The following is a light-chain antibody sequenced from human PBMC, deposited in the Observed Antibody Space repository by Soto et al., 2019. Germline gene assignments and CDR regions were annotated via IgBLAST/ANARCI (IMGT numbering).Light chain of an antibody. V-gene: IGKV3-20*01. J-gene: IGKJ1*01. CDR3: QQYGSFPRT. CDR2: GAL. CDR1: QSVRNNN. Sequence: EIMLTQSPGTLSLSPGERATLSCRASQSVRNNNLAWYQQKPGQAPRLLIYGALSRATGIPDRFSGSGSGTDFTLNISRLEPEDVAVYYCQQYGSFPRTFGQGTKVEIK.